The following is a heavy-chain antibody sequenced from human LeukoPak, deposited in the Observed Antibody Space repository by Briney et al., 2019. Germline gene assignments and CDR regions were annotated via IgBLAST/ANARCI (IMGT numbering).Heavy chain of an antibody. D-gene: IGHD5-18*01. V-gene: IGHV1-69*01. CDR2: IIPIFGTA. J-gene: IGHJ4*02. Sequence: SVKVSCKASGGTFSSYAISWVRQAPGQGLEWMGGIIPIFGTANYAQKFQGRVTITADESTSTAYMELSSLRSEDTAVYHCARDPARSGYSYGYSDYWGQGTLVTVSS. CDR1: GGTFSSYA. CDR3: ARDPARSGYSYGYSDY.